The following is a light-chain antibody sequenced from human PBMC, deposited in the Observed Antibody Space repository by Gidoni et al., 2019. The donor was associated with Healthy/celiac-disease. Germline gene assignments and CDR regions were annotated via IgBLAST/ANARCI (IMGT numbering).Light chain of an antibody. V-gene: IGKV3-11*01. CDR1: QSVSSY. Sequence: IVLTQSPATLSLSPGERATLSCRASQSVSSYLAWYQQKPGQAPRLLIYDASNRATGIPARFSGSGSGTDFTLTISSLEPEDFAVYYCQQRSNWGYTFGQGTKLEIK. J-gene: IGKJ2*01. CDR2: DAS. CDR3: QQRSNWGYT.